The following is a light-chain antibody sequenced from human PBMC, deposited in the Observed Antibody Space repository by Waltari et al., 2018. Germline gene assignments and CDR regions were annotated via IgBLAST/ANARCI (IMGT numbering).Light chain of an antibody. CDR1: SPNIVRSH. Sequence: QSVLTQPPSASGTPGQRVTISCSGSSPNIVRSHVSWYQQLPGTAPKLLIYRNNQRPSAVPDRFSGSKSGTSASLAISGLWSEDEADYYCATWDDSLRGPVFGGGTKLTVL. V-gene: IGLV1-47*03. J-gene: IGLJ2*01. CDR3: ATWDDSLRGPV. CDR2: RNN.